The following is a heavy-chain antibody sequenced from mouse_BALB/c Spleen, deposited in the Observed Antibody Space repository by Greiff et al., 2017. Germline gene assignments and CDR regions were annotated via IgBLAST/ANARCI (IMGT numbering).Heavy chain of an antibody. CDR1: GYTFTNYW. CDR2: IYPGGGYT. D-gene: IGHD2-3*01. V-gene: IGHV1-63*02. J-gene: IGHJ4*01. CDR3: ARGSDGYFYAMDY. Sequence: VKLQESGAELVRPGTSVKISCKASGYTFTNYWLGWVKQRPGHGLEWIGDIYPGGGYTNYNEKFKGKATLTADTSSSTAYMQLSSLTSEDSAVYFCARGSDGYFYAMDYWGQGTSVTVSS.